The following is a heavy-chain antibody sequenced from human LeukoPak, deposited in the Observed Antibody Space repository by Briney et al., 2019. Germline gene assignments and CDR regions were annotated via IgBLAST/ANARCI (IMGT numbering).Heavy chain of an antibody. J-gene: IGHJ4*02. CDR1: GGSINNYY. V-gene: IGHV4-59*01. CDR3: AKIGAQRYSGNAFDY. Sequence: SETLSLTCTVSGGSINNYYWNWIRQAPGKGLEWIGYINYSGSTNYNPSLKSRVTISVDTSNNQFSLKLNSVTAADTAVYYCAKIGAQRYSGNAFDYWGQGTLVTVSS. D-gene: IGHD4-23*01. CDR2: INYSGST.